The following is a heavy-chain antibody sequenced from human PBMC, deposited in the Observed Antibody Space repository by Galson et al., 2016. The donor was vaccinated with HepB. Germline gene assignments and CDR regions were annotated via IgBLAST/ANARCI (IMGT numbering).Heavy chain of an antibody. CDR2: IWYDGSNK. CDR1: GFTFSSYG. CDR3: AKGGQWLLRGPGWFDP. D-gene: IGHD6-19*01. Sequence: SLRLSCAASGFTFSSYGMHWVRQAPGKGLEWVAVIWYDGSNKYYADSVKGRFTISRDNSKNSLYLQMNSLRVEDTAIYYCAKGGQWLLRGPGWFDPWGQGTLVSVSS. J-gene: IGHJ5*02. V-gene: IGHV3-33*06.